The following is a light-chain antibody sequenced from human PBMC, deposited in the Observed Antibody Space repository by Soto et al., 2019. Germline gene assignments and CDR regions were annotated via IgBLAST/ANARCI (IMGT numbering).Light chain of an antibody. J-gene: IGKJ1*01. Sequence: RTHPPSPLPALVGDRFPTPARAGQSIIPWLAWYQQKPGKAPKLLIYDASTLQSGVPSRFSGSGSGTEFTLTISSLQPDDFATYSCHQYNSYPRTFGQGTKVEIK. CDR2: DAS. CDR3: HQYNSYPRT. V-gene: IGKV1-5*01. CDR1: QSIIPW.